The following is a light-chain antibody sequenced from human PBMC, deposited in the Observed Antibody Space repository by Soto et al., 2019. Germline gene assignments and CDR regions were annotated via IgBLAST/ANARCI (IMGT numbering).Light chain of an antibody. J-gene: IGKJ1*01. CDR3: QQSYNTPQT. V-gene: IGKV1-39*01. CDR2: TAS. CDR1: RKSKY. Sequence: RKSKYLNWYQQKPGQAPKLPIYTASTLPSGVPSRFSGSRPGTNFTLTISSLQPEDFATYYCQQSYNTPQTFGQGTKVDIK.